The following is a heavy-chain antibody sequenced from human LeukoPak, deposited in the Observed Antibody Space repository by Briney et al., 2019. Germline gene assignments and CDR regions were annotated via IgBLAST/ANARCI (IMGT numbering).Heavy chain of an antibody. CDR2: ISSRSSAI. J-gene: IGHJ6*03. CDR1: GFAFSTSS. Sequence: GGSLRLSCAASGFAFSTSSMDWVRHAPGKGLEWISYISSRSSAISYADSVKGRFTVSRDNAKNSLYLQMNSLRAEDTAVYYCAREAANYYYMDVWGKGTTVTVSS. V-gene: IGHV3-48*01. D-gene: IGHD6-25*01. CDR3: AREAANYYYMDV.